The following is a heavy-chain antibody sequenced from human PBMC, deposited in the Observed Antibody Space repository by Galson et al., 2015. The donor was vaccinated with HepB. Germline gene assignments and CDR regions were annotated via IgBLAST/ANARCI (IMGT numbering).Heavy chain of an antibody. CDR2: ISYDGSNK. J-gene: IGHJ6*02. Sequence: SLRLSCAASGFTFSSYGMYWVRQAPGKGLEWVAVISYDGSNKNYADSVKGRFTISRDNSKNTLYLQMNSLRTEDTAVYYCAKKDCSSITCYGYYYYGMDVWGQGTAVTVSS. CDR3: AKKDCSSITCYGYYYYGMDV. V-gene: IGHV3-30*18. D-gene: IGHD2-2*01. CDR1: GFTFSSYG.